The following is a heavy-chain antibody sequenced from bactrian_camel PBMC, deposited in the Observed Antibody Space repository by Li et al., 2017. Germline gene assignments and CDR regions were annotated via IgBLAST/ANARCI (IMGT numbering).Heavy chain of an antibody. J-gene: IGHJ4*01. V-gene: IGHV3S53*01. D-gene: IGHD4*01. Sequence: HVQLVESGGGSVQAGGSLNLSCTTSGYTWSAYCLGWFRQVPGKEREGVATIDLNGSTSYADSVKGRFTTSRDNAKNILYLQLNSLKPEDTAVYYCAADSATKGNEYKYWGQGTQVTVS. CDR1: GYTWSAYC. CDR3: AADSATKGNEYKY. CDR2: IDLNGST.